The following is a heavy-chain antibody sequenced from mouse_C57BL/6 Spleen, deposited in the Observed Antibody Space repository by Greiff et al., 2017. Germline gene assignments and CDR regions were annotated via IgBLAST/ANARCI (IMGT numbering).Heavy chain of an antibody. Sequence: VQLQQSGPELVKPGASVKISCKASGYSFTGYYMHWVKQSHGNSLDWIGYIYPYNGVSSYKQKFKGKATLTVDKSSSTAYMELRSLTSEDSAVYFCASEALTGKGSLGYWGQGTTLTVSS. J-gene: IGHJ2*01. D-gene: IGHD4-1*01. CDR1: GYSFTGYY. CDR2: IYPYNGVS. CDR3: ASEALTGKGSLGY. V-gene: IGHV1-31*01.